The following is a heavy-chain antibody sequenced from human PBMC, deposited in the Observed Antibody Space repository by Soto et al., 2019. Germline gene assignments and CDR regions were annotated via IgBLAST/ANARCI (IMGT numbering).Heavy chain of an antibody. CDR2: INQGGSAQ. CDR3: ARVMITATTIDY. D-gene: IGHD1-7*01. CDR1: GFTFSNYC. V-gene: IGHV3-7*05. Sequence: GSLRLSCASSGFTFSNYCMSWLRRAPGKGLEWVANINQGGSAQFYVDSVKGRFTVSRDNAKNSLYLQMNSLRADDTAVYYCARVMITATTIDYWGQGTLVTVSS. J-gene: IGHJ4*02.